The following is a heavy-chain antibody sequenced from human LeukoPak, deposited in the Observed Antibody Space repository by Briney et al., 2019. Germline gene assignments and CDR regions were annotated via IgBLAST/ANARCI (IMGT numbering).Heavy chain of an antibody. CDR1: AFIYGGHW. CDR2: IKEDGSER. V-gene: IGHV3-7*03. Sequence: AGGPRDLSVEGSAFIYGGHWRNGVRRTPGKGREGVASIKEDGSERQYVDSVKGRFSISRDNTKGSLFLQLNSLRAEDTAVYYCAREGGAGGYFDYWGQGTLVTVSS. J-gene: IGHJ4*02. CDR3: AREGGAGGYFDY. D-gene: IGHD3-16*01.